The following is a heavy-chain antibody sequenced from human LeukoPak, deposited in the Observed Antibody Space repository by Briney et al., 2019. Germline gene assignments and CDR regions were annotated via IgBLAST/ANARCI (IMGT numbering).Heavy chain of an antibody. CDR1: GFTFSSYA. Sequence: GRSLRLSCAASGFTFSSYAMHWVRQAPGKGLEWVAVISYDGSNKYYADSVKGRFTISRDNSKNTLYLQMNSLRAEDTAVYYCARLGSHGYYYDGMDVWGQGTSVTVSS. CDR2: ISYDGSNK. V-gene: IGHV3-30-3*01. J-gene: IGHJ6*02. D-gene: IGHD3-16*01. CDR3: ARLGSHGYYYDGMDV.